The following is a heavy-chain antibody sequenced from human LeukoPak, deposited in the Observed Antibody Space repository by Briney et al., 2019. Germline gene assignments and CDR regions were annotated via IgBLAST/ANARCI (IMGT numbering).Heavy chain of an antibody. CDR1: RGTFSSYA. J-gene: IGHJ4*02. CDR3: ARGPATVTTTRLWFDY. CDR2: IIPILGIA. V-gene: IGHV1-69*04. D-gene: IGHD4-17*01. Sequence: SVKVSCKASRGTFSSYAISWVRQAPGQGLEWMGRIIPILGIANYAQKLQGRVTITADKSTSTAYMELSSLRSEDTAVYYCARGPATVTTTRLWFDYWGQGTLVTVSS.